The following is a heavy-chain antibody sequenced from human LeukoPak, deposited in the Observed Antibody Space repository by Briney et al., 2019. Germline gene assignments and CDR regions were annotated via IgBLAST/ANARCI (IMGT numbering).Heavy chain of an antibody. J-gene: IGHJ6*02. CDR1: GYSFTSYW. D-gene: IGHD2-2*02. V-gene: IGHV5-51*01. CDR3: ARAPKYQLLYEAHYYYGMDV. CDR2: IYPGDSDT. Sequence: GESLKISCKGSGYSFTSYWIGWVRQSPGKGLEWMGIIYPGDSDTRYSPSFQGQVTISADKSISTAYLQWSSLKASDTAMYYCARAPKYQLLYEAHYYYGMDVWGQGTTVTVSS.